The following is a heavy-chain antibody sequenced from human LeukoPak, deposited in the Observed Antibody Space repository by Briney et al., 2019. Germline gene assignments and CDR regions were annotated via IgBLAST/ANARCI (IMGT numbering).Heavy chain of an antibody. CDR3: ARDRWGITGTTILFGY. CDR2: ISSSGSYI. Sequence: GGSLRLSCAASGFTFSSYSMNWVRQAPGKGLEWVSSISSSGSYIYHADSVKGRFTISRDNAKNSLYLQMNSLRAEDTAVYYCARDRWGITGTTILFGYWGQGTLVTVSS. D-gene: IGHD1-20*01. CDR1: GFTFSSYS. V-gene: IGHV3-21*01. J-gene: IGHJ4*02.